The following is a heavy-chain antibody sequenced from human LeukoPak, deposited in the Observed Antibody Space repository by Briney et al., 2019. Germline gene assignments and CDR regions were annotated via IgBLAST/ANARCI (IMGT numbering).Heavy chain of an antibody. CDR3: ARGNRWLQLRGFDY. CDR2: ISGSGGST. D-gene: IGHD5-24*01. J-gene: IGHJ4*02. Sequence: GGSLRLSCAASGFTFSSYAMSWVRQAPGKGLEWVSAISGSGGSTYYADSVKGRFTISRDNSKNTLYLQMNSLRAEDTAVYYCARGNRWLQLRGFDYWGQGTLVTVSS. V-gene: IGHV3-23*01. CDR1: GFTFSSYA.